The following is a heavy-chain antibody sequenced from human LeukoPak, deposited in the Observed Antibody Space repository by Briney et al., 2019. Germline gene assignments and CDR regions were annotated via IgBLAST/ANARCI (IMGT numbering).Heavy chain of an antibody. Sequence: GSLRLTCSASGFTFSSHAMHWVRQAPGKGLEYVSAISYNGGDTYYTDSVKGRFTISRDNSKNTLYLQMSSLRPEDTAVYYCVKDGPAFNWNDLAYSGEGTPVTVSS. CDR3: VKDGPAFNWNDLAY. D-gene: IGHD1-1*01. CDR1: GFTFSSHA. V-gene: IGHV3-64D*06. J-gene: IGHJ4*02. CDR2: ISYNGGDT.